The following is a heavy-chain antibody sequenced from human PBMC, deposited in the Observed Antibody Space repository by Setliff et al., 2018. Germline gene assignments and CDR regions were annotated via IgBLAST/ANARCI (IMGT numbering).Heavy chain of an antibody. CDR2: MNPNSGNT. CDR1: GYTFTSYD. V-gene: IGHV1-8*03. CDR3: ARGRRRNYDFWSGYSNWFDP. D-gene: IGHD3-3*01. J-gene: IGHJ5*02. Sequence: ASVKVSCKASGYTFTSYDINWVRQATGQGLEWMGWMNPNSGNTGYAQKFQGRVTITRNTSISTAYMERSSLRSEDTAVYYCARGRRRNYDFWSGYSNWFDPWGQGTLVTVSS.